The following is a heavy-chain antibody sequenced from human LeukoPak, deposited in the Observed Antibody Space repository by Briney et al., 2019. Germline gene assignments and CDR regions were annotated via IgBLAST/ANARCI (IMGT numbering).Heavy chain of an antibody. D-gene: IGHD6-13*01. Sequence: PSETLSLTCTVSGGSISSYYWNWIRQPPGKGLEWIGYIYNSGSTYYNPSLKSRVTISLDTSKNQFSLKLRSVTAADTAVYYCARQGVRGQYLVHFDYWGQGTLVTVSS. V-gene: IGHV4-59*08. CDR3: ARQGVRGQYLVHFDY. J-gene: IGHJ4*02. CDR2: IYNSGST. CDR1: GGSISSYY.